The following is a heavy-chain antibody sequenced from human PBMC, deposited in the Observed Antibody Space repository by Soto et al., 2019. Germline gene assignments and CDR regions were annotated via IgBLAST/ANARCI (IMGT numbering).Heavy chain of an antibody. J-gene: IGHJ4*02. D-gene: IGHD6-19*01. CDR3: ARSSGWLHDY. Sequence: HPGGSLRLSCAAPGFSLSGYWMTWGRQAPGRGLEGGAIIKQDGSERYYVDSVKGRFTISRDNAKNSLYVQMSSLRVEDTGLYYCARSSGWLHDYWGQGTLVTVSS. V-gene: IGHV3-7*01. CDR2: IKQDGSER. CDR1: GFSLSGYW.